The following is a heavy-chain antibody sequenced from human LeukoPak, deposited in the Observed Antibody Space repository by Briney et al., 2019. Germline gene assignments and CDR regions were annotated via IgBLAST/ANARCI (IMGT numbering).Heavy chain of an antibody. CDR3: ARVPYSSSWYYFDY. V-gene: IGHV3-20*04. CDR2: INWNGGST. J-gene: IGHJ4*02. CDR1: GFTFDDYG. D-gene: IGHD6-13*01. Sequence: GGSLRLSCAASGFTFDDYGMSWVRQAPGKGLEWVSGINWNGGSTGYADSVKGRFTISRDNAKNSLYLQMNSLRAEDTALYYCARVPYSSSWYYFDYWGQGTLVTVSS.